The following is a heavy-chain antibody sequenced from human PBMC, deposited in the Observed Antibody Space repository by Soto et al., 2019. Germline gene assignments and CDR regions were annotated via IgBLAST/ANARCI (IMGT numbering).Heavy chain of an antibody. Sequence: QVQLQESGPGLVMPSETLSLTCTVSGDSISGSPYFWGWIRQPPGKRLEWIGSIFYDGYTLYTPSLKSRVTISVDTSKNPFSLKLTSVAAAATAIYFCARLQAAVPHYWGQGILVTVSS. CDR3: ARLQAAVPHY. CDR1: GDSISGSPYF. V-gene: IGHV4-39*01. J-gene: IGHJ4*02. CDR2: IFYDGYT. D-gene: IGHD6-13*01.